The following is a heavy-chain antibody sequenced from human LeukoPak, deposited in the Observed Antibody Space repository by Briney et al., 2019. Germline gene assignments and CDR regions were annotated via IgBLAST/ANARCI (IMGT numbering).Heavy chain of an antibody. D-gene: IGHD3-10*01. Sequence: ASVKVSCKASGYTFTSYYMNWVRQAPGQGLEWMGLINPSGGSTSYAQKFQGRVTMTRDTSTSTVYMELSSLRFEDTAVYHCARDSYGSGSYYRSKTYYFDYWGQGTLVTVSS. V-gene: IGHV1-46*01. CDR2: INPSGGST. J-gene: IGHJ4*02. CDR1: GYTFTSYY. CDR3: ARDSYGSGSYYRSKTYYFDY.